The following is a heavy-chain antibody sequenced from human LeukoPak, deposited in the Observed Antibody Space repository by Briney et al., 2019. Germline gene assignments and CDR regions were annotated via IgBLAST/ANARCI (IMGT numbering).Heavy chain of an antibody. J-gene: IGHJ4*02. CDR1: GGSISSSSYY. CDR2: IDDSEST. Sequence: SETLSLTCTVSGGSISSSSYYWGWIRQPPGKGLEWIGSIDDSESTYYNPSLKSRVTISVDTSKNQFSLKLSSVTAADTAVYYCARRPRTMVRGVIIIPYYFDYWGQGTLVTVSS. D-gene: IGHD3-10*01. V-gene: IGHV4-39*01. CDR3: ARRPRTMVRGVIIIPYYFDY.